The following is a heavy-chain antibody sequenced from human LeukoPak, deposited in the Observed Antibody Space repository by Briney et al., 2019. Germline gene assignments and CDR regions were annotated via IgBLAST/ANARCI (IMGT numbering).Heavy chain of an antibody. J-gene: IGHJ4*02. V-gene: IGHV1-18*01. D-gene: IGHD3-22*01. Sequence: ASVKVSCKASGYTFTSYGISWVRQAPGQGLEWMGWISAYNGNTDYAQKLQGRVTMTTDTSTSTAYMELRSLRSDDTAVYYCARVPDRKGPLDCWGQGTLVTVSS. CDR1: GYTFTSYG. CDR2: ISAYNGNT. CDR3: ARVPDRKGPLDC.